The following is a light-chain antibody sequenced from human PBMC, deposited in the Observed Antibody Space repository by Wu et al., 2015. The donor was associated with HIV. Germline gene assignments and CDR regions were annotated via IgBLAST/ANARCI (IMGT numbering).Light chain of an antibody. V-gene: IGKV3-11*01. CDR2: HAS. Sequence: EILLTQSPATLSLSPGETATLSCRASQSISTFLAWYQQKPGQAPRLLIYHASNRATGIPARFSGSGSGTDFTLAIRSLKSEDSAVYYCQQRSAWPLTFGGGTKVEI. J-gene: IGKJ4*01. CDR1: QSISTF. CDR3: QQRSAWPLT.